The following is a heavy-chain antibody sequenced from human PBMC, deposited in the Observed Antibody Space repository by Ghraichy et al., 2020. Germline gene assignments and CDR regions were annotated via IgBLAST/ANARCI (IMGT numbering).Heavy chain of an antibody. J-gene: IGHJ4*02. V-gene: IGHV3-23*01. D-gene: IGHD3-16*01. CDR3: AKKSNRGGEFLSTPVLMGYFDY. CDR1: GFTFSSYA. Sequence: GGSLRLSCAASGFTFSSYAMSWVRQAPGKGLEWVSAISGSGGSTYYADSVKGRFTISRDNSKNTLYLQMNSLRAEDTAVYYCAKKSNRGGEFLSTPVLMGYFDYWGQGTLVTVSS. CDR2: ISGSGGST.